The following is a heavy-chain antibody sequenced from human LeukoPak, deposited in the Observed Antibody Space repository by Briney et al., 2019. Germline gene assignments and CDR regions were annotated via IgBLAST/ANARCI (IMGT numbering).Heavy chain of an antibody. Sequence: ASVKVSCKASGYTFTSYGISWVRQAPGQGLEWMGWISAYNGNSNYAQKLQGRVTMTTDTSTSTAYMELRSLRSDDTAVYYCARLERTRGQQQLVPFDYWGQGTLVTVSS. CDR2: ISAYNGNS. J-gene: IGHJ4*02. CDR3: ARLERTRGQQQLVPFDY. D-gene: IGHD6-13*01. CDR1: GYTFTSYG. V-gene: IGHV1-18*01.